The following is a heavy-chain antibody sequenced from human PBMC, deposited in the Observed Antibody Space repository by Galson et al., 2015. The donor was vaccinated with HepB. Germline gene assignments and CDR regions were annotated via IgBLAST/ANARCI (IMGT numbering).Heavy chain of an antibody. CDR3: ALSYCSGDCFSRPSDAFDI. D-gene: IGHD2-21*01. J-gene: IGHJ3*02. Sequence: QSGAEVKKPGESLKISCKGVGYSFTRYWIGWVRQMPGKGLEWMGIIYPGDSDTRYSPSFQGQVTISADKSISTAYLQWSSLKASDTAMYYCALSYCSGDCFSRPSDAFDIWGQGTMIIVS. V-gene: IGHV5-51*03. CDR2: IYPGDSDT. CDR1: GYSFTRYW.